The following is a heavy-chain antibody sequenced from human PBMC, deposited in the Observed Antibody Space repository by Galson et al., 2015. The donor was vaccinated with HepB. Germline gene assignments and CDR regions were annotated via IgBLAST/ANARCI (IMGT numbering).Heavy chain of an antibody. CDR3: ARVGGTPGPRYCSSTSCYTFDY. V-gene: IGHV1-18*01. CDR2: ISVYTGNT. J-gene: IGHJ4*02. CDR1: GYIFTSYG. D-gene: IGHD2-2*02. Sequence: SVKVSCKASGYIFTSYGISWVRQAPGQGLEWMGWISVYTGNTNYAQNLQGRVTMTTDTSTSTAYMELRSLRPDDTAVYYCARVGGTPGPRYCSSTSCYTFDYWGQGTLVTVSS.